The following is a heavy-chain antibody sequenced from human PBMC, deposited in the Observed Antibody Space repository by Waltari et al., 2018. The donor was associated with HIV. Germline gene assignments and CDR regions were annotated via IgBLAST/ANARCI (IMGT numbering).Heavy chain of an antibody. Sequence: QVQLQESGPGLVKPPETPSLTCSVSGASIGRDYWSWVRQPPGQGLDWIGYIYYSLSTKYNPSLKSRITISADTSKNQFSLELTSVSAADTAVYYCARVPQPPASKWLPPPVFDHGGPGILVPVSS. CDR3: ARVPQPPASKWLPPPVFDH. CDR2: IYYSLST. J-gene: IGHJ4*02. V-gene: IGHV4-59*01. D-gene: IGHD3-22*01. CDR1: GASIGRDY.